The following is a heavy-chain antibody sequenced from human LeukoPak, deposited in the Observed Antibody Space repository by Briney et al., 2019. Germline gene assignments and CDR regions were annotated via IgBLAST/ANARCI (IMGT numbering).Heavy chain of an antibody. V-gene: IGHV1-18*01. D-gene: IGHD2-2*01. J-gene: IGHJ5*02. Sequence: ASVKVSCKASGYTFTSYGISWVRQAPGQGLEWMGWISAYNGNTNYAQELQGRVTMTTDTSTSTAYMELRSLRSDDTAVYYCAREAGEDVVVPAAMGGGSWFDPWGQGTLVTVSS. CDR2: ISAYNGNT. CDR1: GYTFTSYG. CDR3: AREAGEDVVVPAAMGGGSWFDP.